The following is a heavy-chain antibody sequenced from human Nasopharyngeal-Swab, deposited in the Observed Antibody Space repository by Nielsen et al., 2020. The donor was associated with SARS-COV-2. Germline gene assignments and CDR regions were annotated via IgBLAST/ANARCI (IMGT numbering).Heavy chain of an antibody. CDR2: ISSSSSYI. J-gene: IGHJ6*02. CDR3: ATGEPNYYYYYGMDV. V-gene: IGHV3-21*01. CDR1: GFTFSSYS. Sequence: GESLKISCAASGFTFSSYSMNWVRQAPGKGLERVSSISSSSSYIYYADSVKGRFTISRDNAKNSLYLQMNSLRAEDTAVYYCATGEPNYYYYYGMDVWGQGTTVTVSS. D-gene: IGHD1-14*01.